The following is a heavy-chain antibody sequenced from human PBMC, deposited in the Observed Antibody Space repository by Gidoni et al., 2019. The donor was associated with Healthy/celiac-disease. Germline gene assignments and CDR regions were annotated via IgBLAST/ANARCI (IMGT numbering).Heavy chain of an antibody. J-gene: IGHJ4*02. CDR1: GFTFSSYG. CDR3: ARDQGSSLDY. V-gene: IGHV3-33*01. Sequence: QVQLVESGGGVVQPGRSRRRACEASGFTFSSYGMHWVRQAPGKGLEWVAVIWYDGSNKYYADSVKGRFTISRDNSKNTLYLQMNSLRAEYTAVYYCARDQGSSLDYWGQGTLVTVSS. CDR2: IWYDGSNK. D-gene: IGHD6-13*01.